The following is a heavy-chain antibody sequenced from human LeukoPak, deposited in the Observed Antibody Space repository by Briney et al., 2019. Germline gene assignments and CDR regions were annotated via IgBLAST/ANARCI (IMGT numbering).Heavy chain of an antibody. D-gene: IGHD2-2*01. CDR1: GYTFTSYD. Sequence: ASVKVSCKASGYTFTSYDISWVRQAPGQGLEWMGWISAYNGNTNYAQKLQGRVTMTTDTSTSTAYMELRSLRSDDTAVYYCARVLAEWEDIVVVPAAMPPTAYYYYGMDVWGQGTTVTVSS. J-gene: IGHJ6*02. V-gene: IGHV1-18*01. CDR2: ISAYNGNT. CDR3: ARVLAEWEDIVVVPAAMPPTAYYYYGMDV.